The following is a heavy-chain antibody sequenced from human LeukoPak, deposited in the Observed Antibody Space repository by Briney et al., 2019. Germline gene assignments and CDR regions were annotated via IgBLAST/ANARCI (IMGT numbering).Heavy chain of an antibody. CDR3: ARVRFGESSNNAFDI. V-gene: IGHV4-34*01. CDR1: GGSFSGYY. J-gene: IGHJ3*02. CDR2: INHSGST. Sequence: PSETLSLTCAVYGGSFSGYYWSWIRQPPGKGLEWIGEINHSGSTNYNPSLKSRVTISVDTSKNQFSLKLSSVTAADTAVYYCARVRFGESSNNAFDIWGQGTMVTVSS. D-gene: IGHD3-10*01.